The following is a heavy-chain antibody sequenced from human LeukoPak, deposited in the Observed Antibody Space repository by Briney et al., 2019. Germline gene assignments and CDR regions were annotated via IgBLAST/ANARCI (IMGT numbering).Heavy chain of an antibody. CDR2: ISAYNGNT. V-gene: IGHV1-18*01. Sequence: AAVKVSCKASGYTLTSYGISGVRQAPGQGREWMGWISAYNGNTNYAQKLQGRVTMTTDTSTSTAYMELRSLRSDDTAVYYCARGRVGATKADYWGQGTLVTVSS. D-gene: IGHD1-26*01. J-gene: IGHJ4*02. CDR3: ARGRVGATKADY. CDR1: GYTLTSYG.